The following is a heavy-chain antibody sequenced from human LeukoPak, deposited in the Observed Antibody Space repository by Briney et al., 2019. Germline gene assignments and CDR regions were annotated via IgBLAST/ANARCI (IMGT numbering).Heavy chain of an antibody. CDR1: GFTFSSYA. Sequence: GGSLRLSCAASGFTFSSYAMHWVRQAPGKGLEWVAVISYDGSNKYYADSVKGRFTISRDNSKNTLYLQMNSLRAEDTAVYYCARDLLSFLVVVVAATPYFDSWGQGTLVTVSS. CDR3: ARDLLSFLVVVVAATPYFDS. CDR2: ISYDGSNK. V-gene: IGHV3-30*04. D-gene: IGHD2-15*01. J-gene: IGHJ4*02.